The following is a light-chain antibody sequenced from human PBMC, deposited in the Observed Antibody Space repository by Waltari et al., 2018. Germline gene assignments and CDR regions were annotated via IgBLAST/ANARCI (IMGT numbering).Light chain of an antibody. J-gene: IGKJ3*01. CDR2: TVS. V-gene: IGKV1-39*01. Sequence: DIKMTQSPSSLSASVGDRVTIDCRATQNITRYLNWYQQKPGKAPNLLIHTVSKLHSGVPSRFSGSGSGTDFTLAISSLQPEDFASYYCQQSYDYPFTFGPGTTVDLK. CDR3: QQSYDYPFT. CDR1: QNITRY.